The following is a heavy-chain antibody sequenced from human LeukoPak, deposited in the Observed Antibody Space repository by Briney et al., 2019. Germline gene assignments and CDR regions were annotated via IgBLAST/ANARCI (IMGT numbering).Heavy chain of an antibody. J-gene: IGHJ4*02. Sequence: SETLSLTCTVSGDSITSYYWSWIRQPAGKALEWIGRISSGGTTKYNPSLSSRVTMSVDTSKNQFSLKLNSVTAADTAVYYCAREWGYCSGGSCYNRLDYWGQGTLVTVSS. CDR3: AREWGYCSGGSCYNRLDY. V-gene: IGHV4-4*07. D-gene: IGHD2-15*01. CDR2: ISSGGTT. CDR1: GDSITSYY.